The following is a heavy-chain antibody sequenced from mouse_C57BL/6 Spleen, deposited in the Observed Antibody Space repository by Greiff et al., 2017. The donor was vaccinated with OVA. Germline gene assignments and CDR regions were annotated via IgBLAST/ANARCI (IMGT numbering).Heavy chain of an antibody. CDR3: TRGDYYGSFLFDD. V-gene: IGHV1-15*01. J-gene: IGHJ2*01. CDR2: IDPETGGT. CDR1: GYTFTDYE. Sequence: QVQLQQSGAELVRPGASVTLSCKASGYTFTDYEMHWVKQTPVHGLEWIGAIDPETGGTAYTQKFKGKAILTADKSSSTAYMELRSLTSEDSAVYYCTRGDYYGSFLFDDWGQGTTLTVSS. D-gene: IGHD1-1*01.